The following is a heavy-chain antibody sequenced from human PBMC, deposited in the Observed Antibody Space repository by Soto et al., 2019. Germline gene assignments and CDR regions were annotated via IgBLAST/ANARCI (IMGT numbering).Heavy chain of an antibody. V-gene: IGHV4-59*01. CDR3: AGHTEYASGWGYFKH. J-gene: IGHJ1*01. Sequence: SETLSLTCTVSGGSTSIYCWSCIRQTPGKGLEWIGYISHSGSTNYGPSLKSRVTISVDTSKNQFSLKLSSVTAADTAVYYCAGHTEYASGWGYFKHWGPGTMVTVYS. D-gene: IGHD6-19*01. CDR1: GGSTSIYC. CDR2: ISHSGST.